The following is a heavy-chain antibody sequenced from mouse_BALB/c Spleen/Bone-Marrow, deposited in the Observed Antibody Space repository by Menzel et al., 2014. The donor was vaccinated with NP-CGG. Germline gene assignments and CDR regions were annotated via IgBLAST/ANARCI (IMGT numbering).Heavy chain of an antibody. CDR2: VNPNIGGT. J-gene: IGHJ2*01. V-gene: IGHV1-22*01. Sequence: DVKLEESGSELVKPGASVKISCKPSGYTFSDYTLHWVKQSHGKSLEWIGGVNPNIGGTSYNQKFKGKASLTVNKSSTTADVELRSLTSDDSAVFYCARGRWYYWGQGTTLTVAS. D-gene: IGHD2-3*01. CDR1: GYTFSDYT. CDR3: ARGRWYY.